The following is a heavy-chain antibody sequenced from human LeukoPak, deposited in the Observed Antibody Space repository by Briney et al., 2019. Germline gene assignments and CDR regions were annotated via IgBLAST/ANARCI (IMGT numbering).Heavy chain of an antibody. CDR2: IFPIDSET. CDR1: GSSFSSDW. CDR3: TRGCSGGSCSRDAMDV. J-gene: IGHJ6*02. Sequence: GASLQISCQASGSSFSSDWIAWVRPLPGKGLEWMGIIFPIDSETTYSPSFQGQVTISADKSISTAYLQWSSLKASDTAMYYCTRGCSGGSCSRDAMDVWGQGTMVTVSS. V-gene: IGHV5-51*01. D-gene: IGHD2-15*01.